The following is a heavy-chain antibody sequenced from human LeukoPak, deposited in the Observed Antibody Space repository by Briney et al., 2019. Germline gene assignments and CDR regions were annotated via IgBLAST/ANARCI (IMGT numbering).Heavy chain of an antibody. J-gene: IGHJ4*02. D-gene: IGHD3-3*01. CDR1: GFTFSSHA. V-gene: IGHV3-23*01. Sequence: GGSLRLSXAASGFTFSSHAMAWVRQTPGKGLEWVSAIGGLGSSTYYGDSVKGRFTISRDNSKNTVYLQMDSLRVEDTAVYYCARDPGVVAFHYFDFWGQGTLITVSS. CDR3: ARDPGVVAFHYFDF. CDR2: IGGLGSST.